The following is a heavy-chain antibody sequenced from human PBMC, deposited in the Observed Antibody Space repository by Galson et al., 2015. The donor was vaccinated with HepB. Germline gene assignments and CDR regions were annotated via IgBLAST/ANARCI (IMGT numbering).Heavy chain of an antibody. V-gene: IGHV3-15*01. Sequence: SLRLSCAASGFPFNNAWMTWVRQAPGMGLEWVGRIKSKTDGETTDYAAPVKGRFTISRDDSKNRLYLQMNSLKTEDTAVYYCTTDVYYSTYWSWLDPWGQATPVTVSS. CDR2: IKSKTDGETT. J-gene: IGHJ5*02. CDR1: GFPFNNAW. D-gene: IGHD2-8*02. CDR3: TTDVYYSTYWSWLDP.